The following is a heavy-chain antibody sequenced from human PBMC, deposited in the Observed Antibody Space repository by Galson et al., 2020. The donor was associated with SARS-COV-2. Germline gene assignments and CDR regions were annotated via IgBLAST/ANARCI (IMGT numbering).Heavy chain of an antibody. V-gene: IGHV1-18*01. CDR3: ASDGARHWCAFDI. J-gene: IGHJ3*02. Sequence: ASVKVSCKASGYTFTSYGISWVRQPPGQGLEWMGWISAYNGNTNYAQKLQGRVTMTTDTYTSTAYMELRSLRSDDTAVYYCASDGARHWCAFDIWGQGTMVTVSS. CDR1: GYTFTSYG. D-gene: IGHD2-15*01. CDR2: ISAYNGNT.